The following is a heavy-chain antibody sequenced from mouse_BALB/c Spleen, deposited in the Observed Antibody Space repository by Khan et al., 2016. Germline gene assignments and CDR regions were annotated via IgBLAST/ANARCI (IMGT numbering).Heavy chain of an antibody. J-gene: IGHJ4*01. CDR2: ISTYYGDT. V-gene: IGHV1S137*01. CDR1: GYTFTDYA. D-gene: IGHD1-3*01. Sequence: QVQLQQSGAELVRPGVSVKISCKGSGYTFTDYAMHWVKQSHAKSLEWIGVISTYYGDTSYNQKFEGKATMTVDKSSSTAYMELARLTSEDSAIDYCAREGLNSDYAMDYWGLGTSVTVSS. CDR3: AREGLNSDYAMDY.